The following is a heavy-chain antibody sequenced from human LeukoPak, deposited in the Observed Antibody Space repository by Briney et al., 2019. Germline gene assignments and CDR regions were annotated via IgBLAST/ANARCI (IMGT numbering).Heavy chain of an antibody. CDR2: ISWNSGSI. CDR3: ARLHPLYYYDSTSDY. V-gene: IGHV3-9*01. Sequence: PGGSLRLSCAASGFTFDDYAMHWVRQAPGKGLEWVSGISWNSGSIGYADSVKGRFTISRDNAKNSLYLQMNSLRAEDTAVYYCARLHPLYYYDSTSDYWGQGTLVTVSS. J-gene: IGHJ4*02. CDR1: GFTFDDYA. D-gene: IGHD3-22*01.